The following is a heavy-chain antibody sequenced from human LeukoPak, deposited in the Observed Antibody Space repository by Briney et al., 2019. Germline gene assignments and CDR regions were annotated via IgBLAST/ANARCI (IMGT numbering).Heavy chain of an antibody. CDR3: ALSQVVTTVRVFDI. CDR2: IYYSGST. V-gene: IGHV4-31*03. D-gene: IGHD3-22*01. J-gene: IGHJ3*02. CDR1: GGSISSGGYY. Sequence: PSETLSLTCTVSGGSISSGGYYWSWIRQHPGKGLEWIGYIYYSGSTYYNPSLKSRVTISVDTSKNQFSLKLSSVTAADTAVYYCALSQVVTTVRVFDIWGQGTMVTVSS.